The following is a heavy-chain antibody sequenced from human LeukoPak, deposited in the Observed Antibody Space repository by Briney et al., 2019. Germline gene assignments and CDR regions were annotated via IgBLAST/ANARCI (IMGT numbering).Heavy chain of an antibody. CDR2: ISYDGSNK. CDR3: AKVYSYYYYYYMDV. Sequence: GGSLRLSCAASGFTFSTYNIHWVRQAPGKGLEWVAVISYDGSNKYYADSVKGRFTISRDNSKNTLYLQMNSLRAEDTAVYYCAKVYSYYYYYYMDVWGKGTTVTVSS. V-gene: IGHV3-30*18. J-gene: IGHJ6*03. CDR1: GFTFSTYN. D-gene: IGHD2-15*01.